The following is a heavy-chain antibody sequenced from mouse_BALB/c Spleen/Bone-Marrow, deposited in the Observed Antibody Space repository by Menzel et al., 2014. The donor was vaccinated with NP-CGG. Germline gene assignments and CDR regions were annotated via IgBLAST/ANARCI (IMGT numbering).Heavy chain of an antibody. Sequence: VMLVESGAELMKPGASMKISCKATGYTFSSYWIEWVKQRPGHGLEWIGEILPGSGSTNYNERFKGKATFTADTSSNTDYMQHRTLTHESSAVYYCVKASYVNYDAIDYWGQRAPVTVS. CDR1: GYTFSSYW. D-gene: IGHD6-1*01. CDR2: ILPGSGST. CDR3: VKASYVNYDAIDY. J-gene: IGHJ4*01. V-gene: IGHV1-9*01.